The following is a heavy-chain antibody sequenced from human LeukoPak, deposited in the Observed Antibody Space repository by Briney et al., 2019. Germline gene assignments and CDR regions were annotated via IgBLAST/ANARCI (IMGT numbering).Heavy chain of an antibody. V-gene: IGHV3-7*01. D-gene: IGHD6-13*01. CDR2: IKQDGGKK. CDR3: ARDFSKGSCFDY. J-gene: IGHJ4*02. Sequence: GGSLRLSCAASGFTFSSYWMSWVRQAPGKGLEWVANIKQDGGKKYYVDSVKGRFTISRDNAKNSLYLQMNSLRAEDTAVYYCARDFSKGSCFDYWSQGTLVTVSS. CDR1: GFTFSSYW.